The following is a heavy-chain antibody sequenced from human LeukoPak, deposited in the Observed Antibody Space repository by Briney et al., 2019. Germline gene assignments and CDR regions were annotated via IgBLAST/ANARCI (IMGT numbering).Heavy chain of an antibody. V-gene: IGHV7-4-1*02. CDR1: GYTFTSYA. CDR3: ARDHVKLTSSFHPFDAFDV. D-gene: IGHD2-2*01. Sequence: ASVKVSCKASGYTFTSYAMNWVRQAPGQGLEWMGWINTNTGNPTYAQGFTGRFVFSLDTSFSTAYLQISSLKAEDTAVYYCARDHVKLTSSFHPFDAFDVWGQGTPVTVSS. CDR2: INTNTGNP. J-gene: IGHJ4*02.